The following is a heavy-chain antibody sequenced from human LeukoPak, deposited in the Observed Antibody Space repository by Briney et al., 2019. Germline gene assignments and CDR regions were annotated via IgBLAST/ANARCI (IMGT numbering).Heavy chain of an antibody. Sequence: GGSLRLSCAASGFTFDDYGMSWVRQAPGKGLEWVSGINWNGGSTGYADSVKGRFTISRDNAKNSLYLQMNSLRAEDTAVYYCASGDYFYYFDYWGQGTLVTVSS. J-gene: IGHJ4*02. V-gene: IGHV3-20*04. CDR3: ASGDYFYYFDY. CDR1: GFTFDDYG. D-gene: IGHD4-17*01. CDR2: INWNGGST.